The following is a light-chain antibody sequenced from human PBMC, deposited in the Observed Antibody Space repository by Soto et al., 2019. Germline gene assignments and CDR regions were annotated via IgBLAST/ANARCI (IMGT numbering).Light chain of an antibody. CDR1: IRDVGAYNL. CDR2: EVR. Sequence: QSVLTQPASVSGSPGQSITISCAGTIRDVGAYNLVSWYQQYPGRAPQLILYEVRNRPSGISLRFSGFKSGSTASLTISGLQAEDEADYYCSSFTSKSTLIFGGGTQLTVL. J-gene: IGLJ2*01. V-gene: IGLV2-14*01. CDR3: SSFTSKSTLI.